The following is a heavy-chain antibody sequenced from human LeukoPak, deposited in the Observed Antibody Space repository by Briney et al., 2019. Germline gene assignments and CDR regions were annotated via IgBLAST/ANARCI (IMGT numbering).Heavy chain of an antibody. V-gene: IGHV1-8*01. CDR2: MNPNSGNT. CDR3: ARGHESSSGWEDYYYYGMDV. D-gene: IGHD6-19*01. J-gene: IGHJ6*02. CDR1: GYTFTSYD. Sequence: ASVKVSCKASGYTFTSYDINWVRQATGQGLEWMGWMNPNSGNTGYAQKFQGRVTMTRNTSISTAYMEQSSLRSEDTAVYYCARGHESSSGWEDYYYYGMDVWGQGTTVTVSS.